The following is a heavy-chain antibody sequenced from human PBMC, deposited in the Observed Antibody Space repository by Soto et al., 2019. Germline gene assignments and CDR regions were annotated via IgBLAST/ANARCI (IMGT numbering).Heavy chain of an antibody. CDR3: STDGLNYGSFDY. Sequence: PGGSLRLSCAASGFTFSDAWMTWLRQTPGRGPEWVGRIKNKRSDEAADYAAAVKGRFIISRDDSKNTLYLQMHSLTTEDTAVYYCSTDGLNYGSFDYWGQGTLVTVSS. CDR2: IKNKRSDEAA. D-gene: IGHD1-7*01. CDR1: GFTFSDAW. V-gene: IGHV3-15*01. J-gene: IGHJ4*02.